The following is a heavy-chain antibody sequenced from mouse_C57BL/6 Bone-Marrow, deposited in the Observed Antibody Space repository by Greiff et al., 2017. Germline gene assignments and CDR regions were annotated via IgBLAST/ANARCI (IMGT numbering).Heavy chain of an antibody. Sequence: VQLQQSGTVLARPGASVKMSCKTSGYTFTSYWMHWVKQRPGQGLEWIGAIYPGNSDTSYNQKFKGKAKLTAVTSDSTAYMELSSLTNEDSAVYYCTWYYYAMDYWGQGTSVTVSS. V-gene: IGHV1-5*01. CDR1: GYTFTSYW. J-gene: IGHJ4*01. CDR3: TWYYYAMDY. CDR2: IYPGNSDT.